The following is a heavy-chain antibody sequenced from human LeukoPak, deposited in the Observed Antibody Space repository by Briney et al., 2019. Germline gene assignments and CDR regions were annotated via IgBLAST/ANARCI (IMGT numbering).Heavy chain of an antibody. Sequence: SVKVSCKASGGTFSSYAIRWVRQAPGQGLEWMGGIIPIFGTANYAQKFQGRVTITADESTSTAYMELSSLRSEDTAVYYCAGPRRSGWYYFDYWGQGTLVTVSS. CDR1: GGTFSSYA. D-gene: IGHD6-19*01. CDR2: IIPIFGTA. V-gene: IGHV1-69*01. J-gene: IGHJ4*02. CDR3: AGPRRSGWYYFDY.